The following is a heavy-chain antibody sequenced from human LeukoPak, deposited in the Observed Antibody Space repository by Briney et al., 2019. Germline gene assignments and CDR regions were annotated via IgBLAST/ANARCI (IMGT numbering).Heavy chain of an antibody. V-gene: IGHV3-11*01. Sequence: PGGSLRLSCAASGFTFSDYYMSWIRQAPGKGLEWVSYISGSGSTIYYADSVKGRFTISRDNAKNSLYLQMKSLRAEDTAVYYCARDLDYGVYADYWGQGTLVTVSS. D-gene: IGHD4-17*01. CDR2: ISGSGSTI. CDR3: ARDLDYGVYADY. CDR1: GFTFSDYY. J-gene: IGHJ4*02.